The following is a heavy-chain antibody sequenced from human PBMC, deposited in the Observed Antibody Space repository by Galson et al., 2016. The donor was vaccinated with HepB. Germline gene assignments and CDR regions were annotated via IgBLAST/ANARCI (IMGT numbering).Heavy chain of an antibody. Sequence: QSGAEVKKPGESLKISCVGSGYTLTSYWIGWVRQMPGRGLEWMGIIYPGDSDTTYSPSFQGQVTLSADRSINTAYLQWSSLKDSDTAMYYCASRIGLIGAFDIWGQGTMVTVSS. D-gene: IGHD2/OR15-2a*01. V-gene: IGHV5-51*01. CDR3: ASRIGLIGAFDI. J-gene: IGHJ3*02. CDR2: IYPGDSDT. CDR1: GYTLTSYW.